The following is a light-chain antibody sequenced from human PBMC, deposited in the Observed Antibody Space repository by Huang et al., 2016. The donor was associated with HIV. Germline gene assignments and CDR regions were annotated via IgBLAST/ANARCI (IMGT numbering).Light chain of an antibody. V-gene: IGKV1-39*01. J-gene: IGKJ3*01. CDR2: AAS. Sequence: DIQMTQSPSSLSASVGDRVIITCRASQSISSYLNWYQQQPGKAANRLNYAASSFQSGDRSRFSGGGSGRDFTLTIMSLQPEDFATYYCQQSYSNTFTFGAGTKVDVK. CDR1: QSISSY. CDR3: QQSYSNTFT.